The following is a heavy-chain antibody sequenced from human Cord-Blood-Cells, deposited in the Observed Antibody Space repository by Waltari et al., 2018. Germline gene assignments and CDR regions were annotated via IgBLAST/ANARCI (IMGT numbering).Heavy chain of an antibody. CDR1: GYTFTGYY. D-gene: IGHD3-3*01. Sequence: QVQLVQSGAEVKKPGASVKVSCKASGYTFTGYYMHWVRKALGQGLEWMGWINPNSGGTNYAQKFQGWVTMTRDTSISTAYMELSRLRSDDTAVYYCARDRNRAFWSGYYAFDIWGQGTMVTVSS. CDR2: INPNSGGT. CDR3: ARDRNRAFWSGYYAFDI. V-gene: IGHV1-2*04. J-gene: IGHJ3*02.